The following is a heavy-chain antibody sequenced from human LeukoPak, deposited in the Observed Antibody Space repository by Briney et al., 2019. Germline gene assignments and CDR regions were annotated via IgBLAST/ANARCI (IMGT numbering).Heavy chain of an antibody. V-gene: IGHV4-59*12. CDR3: ARGVARKIVVAIRPPFFDY. D-gene: IGHD3-22*01. CDR1: GGSSSSNY. CDR2: IYYSGST. Sequence: SETLSPTCTVSGGSSSSNYWSWIRQPPGKGLEWIGYIYYSGSTNYNPSLKSRVTISVDTSKNQFSLKLSSVTAADTAVYYCARGVARKIVVAIRPPFFDYWGQGTLVTVSS. J-gene: IGHJ4*02.